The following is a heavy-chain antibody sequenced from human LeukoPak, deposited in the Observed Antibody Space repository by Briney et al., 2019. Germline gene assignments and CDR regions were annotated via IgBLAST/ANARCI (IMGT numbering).Heavy chain of an antibody. CDR3: ARDVYYDSSGYYYFDY. CDR2: IIPIFGTA. J-gene: IGHJ4*02. Sequence: ASVKVSCKASGYTFTSYGTSWVRQAPGQGLEWMGGIIPIFGTANYAQKFQGRVTITADESTSTAYMELSSLRSEDTAVYYCARDVYYDSSGYYYFDYWGQGTLVTVSS. V-gene: IGHV1-69*13. D-gene: IGHD3-22*01. CDR1: GYTFTSYG.